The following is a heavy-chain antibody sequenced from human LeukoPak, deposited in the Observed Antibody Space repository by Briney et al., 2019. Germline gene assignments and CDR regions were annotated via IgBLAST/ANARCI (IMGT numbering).Heavy chain of an antibody. Sequence: ASVKVSCKASGYTFTGYYMHWVRQAPGQGLEWMGWINPNSGGTNYAQKFQGRVTMTRDTSISTAYMELSRLRSDDTAVYYCARGEKIVVVPAAMDYWGQGTLATVYS. CDR2: INPNSGGT. CDR1: GYTFTGYY. D-gene: IGHD2-2*01. V-gene: IGHV1-2*02. J-gene: IGHJ4*02. CDR3: ARGEKIVVVPAAMDY.